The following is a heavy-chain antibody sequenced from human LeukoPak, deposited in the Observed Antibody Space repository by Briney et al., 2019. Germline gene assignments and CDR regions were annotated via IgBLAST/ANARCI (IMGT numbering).Heavy chain of an antibody. CDR3: ATVEMVRGAHDAFDI. Sequence: GASVKVSCKASGYTFTGYYMHWVRQAPGQGLEWMGWINPNSGGTNYAQKFQGRVTMTEDTSTDTAYMELSSLRSEDTAVYYCATVEMVRGAHDAFDIWGQGTMVTVSS. V-gene: IGHV1-2*02. CDR2: INPNSGGT. J-gene: IGHJ3*02. CDR1: GYTFTGYY. D-gene: IGHD3-10*01.